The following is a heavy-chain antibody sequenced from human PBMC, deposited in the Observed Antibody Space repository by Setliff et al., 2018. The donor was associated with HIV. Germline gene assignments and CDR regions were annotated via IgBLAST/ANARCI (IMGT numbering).Heavy chain of an antibody. D-gene: IGHD3-22*01. Sequence: SETLSLTCSVSGGSIRSHYWSWIRQAPGKGLQWIGNVYYRAKTGATTDHNSSLRSRISISLDTSKNQSSLKLSSVTAADTAVYYCASGDYYDSSGYYYSPFDYWGQGTLVTVSS. CDR1: GGSIRSHY. J-gene: IGHJ4*02. CDR2: VYYRAKTGATT. CDR3: ASGDYYDSSGYYYSPFDY. V-gene: IGHV4-59*11.